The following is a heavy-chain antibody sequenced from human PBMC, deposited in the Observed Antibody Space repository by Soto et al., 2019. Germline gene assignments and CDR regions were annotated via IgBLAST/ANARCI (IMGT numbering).Heavy chain of an antibody. CDR1: GGSISSSSYY. J-gene: IGHJ4*02. CDR3: ATQYYDYIWGSYRYMSPFDY. Sequence: SETLSLTCTVSGGSISSSSYYWGWIRQPPGKGLEWIGSIYYSGSTYYNPSLKSRVTISVDTSKNQFSLKLSSVTAADTAVYYCATQYYDYIWGSYRYMSPFDYWGQGTLVTVSS. D-gene: IGHD3-16*02. V-gene: IGHV4-39*01. CDR2: IYYSGST.